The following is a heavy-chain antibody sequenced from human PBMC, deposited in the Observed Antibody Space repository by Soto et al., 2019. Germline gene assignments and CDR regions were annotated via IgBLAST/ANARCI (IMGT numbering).Heavy chain of an antibody. CDR1: GFTVSSNY. CDR3: ARVGGEYSGYDLGMDV. J-gene: IGHJ6*03. CDR2: IYSGGST. Sequence: GGSLRLSCAASGFTVSSNYMSWVRQAPGKGLEWASVIYSGGSTYYADSVKGRFTISRDNSKNTLYLQMNSLRAEDTAVYYCARVGGEYSGYDLGMDVWGKGTTVTVSS. D-gene: IGHD5-12*01. V-gene: IGHV3-66*01.